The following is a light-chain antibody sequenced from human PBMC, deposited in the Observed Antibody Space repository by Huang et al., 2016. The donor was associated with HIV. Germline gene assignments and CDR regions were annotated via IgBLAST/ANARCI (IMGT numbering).Light chain of an antibody. V-gene: IGKV3D-15*01. CDR1: QHLGSN. CDR3: QQYNKWPRT. J-gene: IGKJ1*01. CDR2: DAS. Sequence: DILMTQSPVTLSVPPGERATLSCRASQHLGSNLAWYQQNPGHPPRLLIYDASTRAPGAPARFSGSGSKTDFNLTIDSLQSEDSALYFCQQYNKWPRTFGQGTKLEIK.